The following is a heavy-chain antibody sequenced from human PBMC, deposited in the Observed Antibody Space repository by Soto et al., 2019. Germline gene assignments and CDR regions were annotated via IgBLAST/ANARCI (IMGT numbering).Heavy chain of an antibody. CDR3: ARDLSLRQNGMDV. CDR2: INPSGGST. J-gene: IGHJ6*02. D-gene: IGHD4-17*01. CDR1: GYTFTSYY. V-gene: IGHV1-46*01. Sequence: QVQLVQSGAEVKKPGASVKVSCKASGYTFTSYYMHWVRQAPGQGLEWMGIINPSGGSTSYAQKFQGRVTMNRDTSTRTVYIELSSLRSEDTAVYYCARDLSLRQNGMDVWGQGTTVTVSS.